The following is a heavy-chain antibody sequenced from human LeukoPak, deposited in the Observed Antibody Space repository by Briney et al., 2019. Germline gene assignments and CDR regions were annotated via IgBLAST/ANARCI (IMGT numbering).Heavy chain of an antibody. CDR2: ISGSGGST. J-gene: IGHJ4*02. V-gene: IGHV3-23*01. CDR3: AKDPYYYDSSGLPLYFDY. CDR1: GFTFSSYA. Sequence: GGSLRLSCAASGFTFSSYAMSWVRQAPGKGLEWVSAISGSGGSTYYADSVKGRFTISRDNSKNTLYLQMNSLRAEDTAVYYCAKDPYYYDSSGLPLYFDYWGQGTLVTVSS. D-gene: IGHD3-22*01.